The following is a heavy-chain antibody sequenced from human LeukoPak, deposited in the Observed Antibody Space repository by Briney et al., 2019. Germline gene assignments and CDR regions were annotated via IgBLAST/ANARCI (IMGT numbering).Heavy chain of an antibody. CDR3: ARQTGTLWDITFDY. V-gene: IGHV3-48*01. CDR1: GFTFSSYS. Sequence: PGGSLRLSCAASGFTFSSYSMNWVRQAPGKGLEWVSYISSSSSTIYYADSVKGRFTISRDNAKNSLYLQMNSLRAEDAAVYYCARQTGTLWDITFDYWGQGTLVTVSS. CDR2: ISSSSSTI. J-gene: IGHJ4*02. D-gene: IGHD1-1*01.